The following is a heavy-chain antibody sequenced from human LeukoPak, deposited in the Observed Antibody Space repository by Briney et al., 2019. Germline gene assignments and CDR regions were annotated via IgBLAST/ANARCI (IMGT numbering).Heavy chain of an antibody. Sequence: GGSLRLSCAASGFTFSSYWMHWVRQAPGKGLVWVSRINSDGSSTRYADSVKGRITRYADSVKGRLTISRDNAKNTLYLQMSSLRAEDTAVYYCTRSTGDRSFFDYWGQGTLVTVSS. V-gene: IGHV3-74*01. CDR2: INSDGSSTRYADSVKGRIT. CDR3: TRSTGDRSFFDY. J-gene: IGHJ4*02. CDR1: GFTFSSYW. D-gene: IGHD7-27*01.